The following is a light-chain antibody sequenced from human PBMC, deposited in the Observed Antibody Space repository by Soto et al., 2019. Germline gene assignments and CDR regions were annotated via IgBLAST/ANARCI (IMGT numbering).Light chain of an antibody. CDR2: DNN. CDR3: GAWESSLNPYV. J-gene: IGLJ1*01. CDR1: GFDIGNNY. V-gene: IGLV1-51*01. Sequence: QSVLTQPPSVSAAPGQKVIISCSWGGFDIGNNYVSWYQQLPGTAPKLLVYDNNKRPSGIPDRFSGSKSGTSATLAITGLQAADEADYYCGAWESSLNPYVFGTGTKVTVL.